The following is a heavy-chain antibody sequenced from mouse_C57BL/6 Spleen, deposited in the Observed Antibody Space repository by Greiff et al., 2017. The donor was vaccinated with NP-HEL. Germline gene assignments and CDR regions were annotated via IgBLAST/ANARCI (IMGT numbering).Heavy chain of an antibody. CDR1: GYTFTDYY. Sequence: EVQLQQSGPELVKPGASVKISCKASGYTFTDYYMNWVKQSHGKSLEWIGDINPNNGGTSYNQKFKGKATVTVDKSSSTAYMELRSLTSEDSAVYYCARDTTVVARGDAMDYWGQGTSVTVSS. J-gene: IGHJ4*01. D-gene: IGHD1-1*01. V-gene: IGHV1-26*01. CDR3: ARDTTVVARGDAMDY. CDR2: INPNNGGT.